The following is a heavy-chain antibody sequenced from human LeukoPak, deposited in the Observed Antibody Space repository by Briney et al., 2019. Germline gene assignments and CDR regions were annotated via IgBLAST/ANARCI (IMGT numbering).Heavy chain of an antibody. J-gene: IGHJ4*02. CDR2: TYYRSKWYN. CDR3: TSLYSSSWYLGGY. CDR1: GDSVSSNSAT. Sequence: SQTLSLTCAISGDSVSSNSATWTWIRQSPSRGLEWLGRTYYRSKWYNDYAVSVKSRILINPDTSKNQFSLQLNSVTPEDTAVYYCTSLYSSSWYLGGYWGQGALVTVSS. V-gene: IGHV6-1*01. D-gene: IGHD6-13*01.